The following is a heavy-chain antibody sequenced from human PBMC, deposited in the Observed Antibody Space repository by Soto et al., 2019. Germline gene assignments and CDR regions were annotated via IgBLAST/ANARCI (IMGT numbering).Heavy chain of an antibody. CDR2: ISYDGSNK. Sequence: QVQLVESGGGVVQPGRSLRLSCAASGFTFSSYAMHWVRQAPGKGLEWVAVISYDGSNKYYADSVKGRFTISRDNSKNTLYLQMNSLRAKDTAVYYCARGDYGDYDSLYYYYGMDVWGQGTTVTVSS. V-gene: IGHV3-30-3*01. CDR1: GFTFSSYA. J-gene: IGHJ6*02. D-gene: IGHD4-17*01. CDR3: ARGDYGDYDSLYYYYGMDV.